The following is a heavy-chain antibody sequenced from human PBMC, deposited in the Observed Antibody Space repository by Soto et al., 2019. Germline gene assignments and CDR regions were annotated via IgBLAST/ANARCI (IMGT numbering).Heavy chain of an antibody. V-gene: IGHV1-69*02. CDR2: IIPILGIA. D-gene: IGHD3-3*01. CDR3: ARGTQGDFWSETMDDYMDV. Sequence: GASVKVSCKASGGTFSSYTISWVRQAPGQGLEWMGRIIPILGIANYAQKFQGRVTITADKSTSTAYMELSSLRSEDTAVYYCARGTQGDFWSETMDDYMDVWGKGTTVTVSS. J-gene: IGHJ6*03. CDR1: GGTFSSYT.